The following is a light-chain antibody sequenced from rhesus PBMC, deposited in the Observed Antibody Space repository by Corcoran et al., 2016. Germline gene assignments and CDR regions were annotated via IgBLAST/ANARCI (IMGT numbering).Light chain of an antibody. CDR3: QQYSSSPWT. CDR1: QSISSM. V-gene: IGKV1-22*01. CDR2: KPS. Sequence: DIQMTQSPSSLSASVGDTVTITCRASQSISSMLAWYQQKPGKVPKLLIQKPSTLQSGVPSRFSGSGSGTDFTLTIRSLQSKCFATYYCQQYSSSPWTFGQVTKVGIK. J-gene: IGKJ1*01.